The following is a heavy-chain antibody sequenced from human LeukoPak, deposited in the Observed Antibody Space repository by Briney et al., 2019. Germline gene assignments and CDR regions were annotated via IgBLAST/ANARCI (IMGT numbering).Heavy chain of an antibody. Sequence: SQTLSLTCAISGDSVSSNSATWSWIRQSPSRGLEWLGRTYYRSKWYNDYAVSVKSRITINPDTSKNQFSLQPNSVTPEDTAVYYCARNTPDFGTHQRFDPWGQGTLVTVSS. V-gene: IGHV6-1*01. CDR3: ARNTPDFGTHQRFDP. J-gene: IGHJ5*02. D-gene: IGHD3-10*01. CDR2: TYYRSKWYN. CDR1: GDSVSSNSAT.